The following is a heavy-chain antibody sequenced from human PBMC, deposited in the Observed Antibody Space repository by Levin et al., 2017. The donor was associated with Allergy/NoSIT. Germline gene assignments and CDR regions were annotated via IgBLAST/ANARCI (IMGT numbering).Heavy chain of an antibody. V-gene: IGHV1-2*02. D-gene: IGHD3-3*01. CDR1: GYTFTGYY. Sequence: GASVKVSCKASGYTFTGYYMHWVRQAPGQGLEWMGWINPNSGGTNYAQKFQGRVTMTRDTSISTAYMELSRLRSDDTAVYYCARESESPATIFGVVTLDYWGQGTLVTVSS. J-gene: IGHJ4*02. CDR2: INPNSGGT. CDR3: ARESESPATIFGVVTLDY.